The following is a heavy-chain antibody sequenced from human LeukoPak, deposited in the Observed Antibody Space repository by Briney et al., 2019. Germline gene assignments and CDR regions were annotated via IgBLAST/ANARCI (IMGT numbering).Heavy chain of an antibody. CDR2: INTDSSDI. CDR1: GFTFSRYA. Sequence: GGSLKLSCAASGFTFSRYAMNWVRQAPGKGLEWVSYINTDSSDIHYADSVKGRFTISRDNARNTLYLQLSSLRAEDSAVYYCARDTFHPGLIDSWGQGTLVTVSS. CDR3: ARDTFHPGLIDS. J-gene: IGHJ4*02. V-gene: IGHV3-21*05. D-gene: IGHD2-21*01.